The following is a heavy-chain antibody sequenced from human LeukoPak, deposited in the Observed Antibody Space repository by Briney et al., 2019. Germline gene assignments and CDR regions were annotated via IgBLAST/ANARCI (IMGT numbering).Heavy chain of an antibody. D-gene: IGHD6-13*01. CDR2: INHSGST. J-gene: IGHJ6*03. Sequence: PSETLSLTCAVYGGSFSGYYWSWIRQPPGKGLEWIGEINHSGSTNYNPTLNSRVTISVDTSTNKFSLKLSSGTAAATAVYSCSGEGAAGNYYYYYMDVWGKGTTVTVSS. V-gene: IGHV4-34*01. CDR3: SGEGAAGNYYYYYMDV. CDR1: GGSFSGYY.